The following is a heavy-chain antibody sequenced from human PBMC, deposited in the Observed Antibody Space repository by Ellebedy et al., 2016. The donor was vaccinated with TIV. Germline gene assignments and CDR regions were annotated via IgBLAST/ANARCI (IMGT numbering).Heavy chain of an antibody. D-gene: IGHD3-10*01. CDR2: ISWNSGSI. Sequence: SLKISXAASGFTFSSYAMSWVRQAPGKGLEWVSGISWNSGSIGYADSVKGRFTISRDNAKNSLYLQMNSLRAEDTALYYCAKGGSGSYFASWFDPWGQGTLVTVSS. V-gene: IGHV3-9*01. CDR1: GFTFSSYA. CDR3: AKGGSGSYFASWFDP. J-gene: IGHJ5*02.